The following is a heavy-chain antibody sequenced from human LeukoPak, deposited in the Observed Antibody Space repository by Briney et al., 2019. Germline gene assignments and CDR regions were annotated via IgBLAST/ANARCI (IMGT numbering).Heavy chain of an antibody. CDR1: GFMFTNYG. J-gene: IGHJ4*02. V-gene: IGHV3-33*01. D-gene: IGHD3-10*01. CDR3: ARDRESRGYFDY. Sequence: PGRSLRLSCAASGFMFTNYGVHWVRQVPGKGLEWVAVAWPDGSRQYHPDSVEGRFTISRDNAKNSLYLQMNSLRAEDTAVYYCARDRESRGYFDYWGQGTLVTVSS. CDR2: AWPDGSRQ.